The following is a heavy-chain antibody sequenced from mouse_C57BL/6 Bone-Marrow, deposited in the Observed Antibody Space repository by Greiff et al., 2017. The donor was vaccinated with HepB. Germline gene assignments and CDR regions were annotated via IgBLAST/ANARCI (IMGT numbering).Heavy chain of an antibody. CDR1: GYAFSSSW. J-gene: IGHJ2*01. Sequence: QVQLQQSGPELVKPGASVKISCKASGYAFSSSWMNWVKQRPGKGLEWIGRIYPGDGDTNYNGKFKGKATLTADKSSSTAYMQLSSLTSEDSAVYFCARKCVRYFDYWGQGTTLTVSS. CDR2: IYPGDGDT. CDR3: ARKCVRYFDY. D-gene: IGHD1-1*01. V-gene: IGHV1-82*01.